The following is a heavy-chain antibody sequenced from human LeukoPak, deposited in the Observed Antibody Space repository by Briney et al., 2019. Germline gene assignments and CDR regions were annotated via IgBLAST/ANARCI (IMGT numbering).Heavy chain of an antibody. CDR2: FDPEDGET. J-gene: IGHJ3*02. CDR1: GYTLTELS. CDR3: ATVDRDAFDI. D-gene: IGHD3-9*01. V-gene: IGHV1-24*01. Sequence: ASVKVSCKVSGYTLTELSMHWVRQAPGKGLEWMGGFDPEDGETICAQKFQGRVTMTEDTSTDTAYMELSSLRSEDTAVYYCATVDRDAFDIWSQGTMVTVSS.